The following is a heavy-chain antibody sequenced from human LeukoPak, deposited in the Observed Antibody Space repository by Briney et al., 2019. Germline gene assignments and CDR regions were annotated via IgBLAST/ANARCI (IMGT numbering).Heavy chain of an antibody. CDR3: ARDRSYDSSGYYYAGAFDI. V-gene: IGHV1-2*02. D-gene: IGHD3-22*01. Sequence: GASVKVSCKASGYTFTGYYMHWVRQAPGQGLEWMGWINPNSGGTNYAQKFQGRVTMTRDTSISTAYMELSRLRSDDTAVYYCARDRSYDSSGYYYAGAFDIWGQGTMVTVSS. CDR1: GYTFTGYY. CDR2: INPNSGGT. J-gene: IGHJ3*02.